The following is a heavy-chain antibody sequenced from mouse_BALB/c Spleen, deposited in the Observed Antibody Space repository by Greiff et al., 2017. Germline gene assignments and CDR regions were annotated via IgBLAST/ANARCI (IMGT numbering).Heavy chain of an antibody. D-gene: IGHD2-1*01. Sequence: EVKLMESGGGLVQPGGSRKLSCAASGFTFSSFGMHWVRQAPEKGLEWVAYISSGSSTIYYADTVKGRFTISRDNPKNTLFLQMTSLRSEDTAMYYCARNGNYVGYWYFDVWGAGTTVTVSS. V-gene: IGHV5-17*02. CDR1: GFTFSSFG. CDR3: ARNGNYVGYWYFDV. CDR2: ISSGSSTI. J-gene: IGHJ1*01.